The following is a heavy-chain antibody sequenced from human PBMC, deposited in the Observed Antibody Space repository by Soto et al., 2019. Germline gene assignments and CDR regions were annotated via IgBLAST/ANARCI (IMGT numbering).Heavy chain of an antibody. CDR1: GFTFSSYA. CDR2: ISGSGGST. D-gene: IGHD6-19*01. Sequence: EVPLLESGGGLVQPGGSLRLSCAASGFTFSSYAMSWVRQAPGKGLEWVSAISGSGGSTYYADSVKGRFTISRDNSKNTLYLQMNSLRAEDTAVYYCAKDRGGWYGYFQHWGQGTLVTVSS. CDR3: AKDRGGWYGYFQH. V-gene: IGHV3-23*01. J-gene: IGHJ1*01.